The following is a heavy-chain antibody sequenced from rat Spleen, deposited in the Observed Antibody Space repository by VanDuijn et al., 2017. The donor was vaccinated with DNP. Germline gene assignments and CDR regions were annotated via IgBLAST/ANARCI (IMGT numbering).Heavy chain of an antibody. Sequence: EVLVVDSGGGLVQPGGSLRLSCAASGFTFSDYYMSWVRQAPKKGLEWVATISYDGSRTYYRDSVKGRFTISRDNAKSTLYLQMDSLRSEDTATYYCATLNYYASLSEYFDYWGQGVMVTVSS. CDR3: ATLNYYASLSEYFDY. CDR1: GFTFSDYY. J-gene: IGHJ2*01. CDR2: ISYDGSRT. V-gene: IGHV5S10*01. D-gene: IGHD1-12*01.